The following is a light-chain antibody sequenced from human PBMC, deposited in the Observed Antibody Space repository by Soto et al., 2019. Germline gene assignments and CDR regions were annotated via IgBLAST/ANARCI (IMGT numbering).Light chain of an antibody. CDR2: GAS. CDR3: QKYNSAPYT. Sequence: DIQMTQSPSSLSASVGDRVTITCRASQDISNYLAWYQQKPGKVPRLLIYGASTLQSGVPSRFSGSGSGTDCTLTISSLQPEDVASYYCQKYNSAPYTFGQGTKLEIK. J-gene: IGKJ2*01. CDR1: QDISNY. V-gene: IGKV1-27*01.